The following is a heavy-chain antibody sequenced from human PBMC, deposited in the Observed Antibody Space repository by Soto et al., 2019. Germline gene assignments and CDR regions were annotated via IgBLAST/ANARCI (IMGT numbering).Heavy chain of an antibody. J-gene: IGHJ6*02. D-gene: IGHD6-25*01. V-gene: IGHV1-69*13. CDR1: GGTFSSYA. CDR3: ARSRNRSGGYYGMDV. CDR2: IIPIFGTA. Sequence: SVKVSCKDSGGTFSSYAISWVRQAPGQGLEWMGGIIPIFGTANYAQKFQGRVTITADESTSTAYMELSSLRSEDTAVYYCARSRNRSGGYYGMDVWGQGTTVTVSS.